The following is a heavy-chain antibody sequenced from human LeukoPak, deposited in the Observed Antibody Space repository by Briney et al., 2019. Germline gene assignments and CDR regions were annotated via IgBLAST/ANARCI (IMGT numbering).Heavy chain of an antibody. D-gene: IGHD4-23*01. V-gene: IGHV3-23*01. J-gene: IGHJ4*02. CDR1: GFTFSRYG. CDR3: ARDYGGSSPFDY. Sequence: PGGTLRLSCEASGFTFSRYGMSWVRQAPGKGLEWVSAIRGSGGSTYYADSVKGRFTISRDNAKNSLYLQMNSLRAEDTAVYYCARDYGGSSPFDYWGQGTLVTVSS. CDR2: IRGSGGST.